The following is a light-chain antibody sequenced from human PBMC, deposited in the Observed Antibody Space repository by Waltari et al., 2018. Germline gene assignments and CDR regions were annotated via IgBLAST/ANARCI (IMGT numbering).Light chain of an antibody. V-gene: IGLV2-11*01. Sequence: QSALTQPRSVSGSPGQSVTISCAGTRSVVGDFNSVSWYQQHPGKAPTLVIFDVTNRPSGVPDRFSGSKSGTSASLTVSGLQAEDEADYYCCSYAGIWVFGGGTKLTVL. CDR1: RSVVGDFNS. CDR3: CSYAGIWV. J-gene: IGLJ3*02. CDR2: DVT.